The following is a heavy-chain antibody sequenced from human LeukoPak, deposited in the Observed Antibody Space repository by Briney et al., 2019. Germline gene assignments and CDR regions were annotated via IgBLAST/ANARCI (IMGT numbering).Heavy chain of an antibody. Sequence: PGGSLRLSCAASGFTFSSYWMSWVRQAPGKGLEWVANIKQDGSEKYYVDSVKGRFTISRDNAKNSLYLQMNSLRAEDTAVYYCARTIIAVAGTRTFDPWGQGTLVTVSS. D-gene: IGHD6-19*01. CDR2: IKQDGSEK. V-gene: IGHV3-7*01. J-gene: IGHJ5*02. CDR1: GFTFSSYW. CDR3: ARTIIAVAGTRTFDP.